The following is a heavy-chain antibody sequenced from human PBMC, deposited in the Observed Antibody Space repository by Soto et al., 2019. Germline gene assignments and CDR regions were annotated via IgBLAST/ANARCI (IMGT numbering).Heavy chain of an antibody. CDR2: TYYRSKWYN. V-gene: IGHV6-1*01. CDR3: ARDSMDIVVVPAAIRGGMDV. CDR1: GDGVSSNSAA. J-gene: IGHJ6*02. Sequence: PSQTLSLTCAISGDGVSSNSAAWNWIRQSPSRGLEWLGRTYYRSKWYNDYAVSVKSRITINPDTSKNQFSLQLNSVTPEDTAVYYCARDSMDIVVVPAAIRGGMDVWGQGTTVTVSS. D-gene: IGHD2-2*02.